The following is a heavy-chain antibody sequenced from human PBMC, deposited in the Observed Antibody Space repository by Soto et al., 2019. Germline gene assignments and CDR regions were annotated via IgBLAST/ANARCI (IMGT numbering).Heavy chain of an antibody. CDR2: INDGSEE. CDR1: GFSFSTHG. D-gene: IGHD1-1*01. V-gene: IGHV3-33*01. CDR3: ARDDLFVDNGLDH. Sequence: AQLVESGGGVVRPGTSLRLSCAATGFSFSTHGMHWVRQAPGKGLEWLAVINDGSEEGYAESVRGRFTISRDNARNILYLQMDNLRAEDSALYYCARDDLFVDNGLDHWGQGTLVTVSS. J-gene: IGHJ4*02.